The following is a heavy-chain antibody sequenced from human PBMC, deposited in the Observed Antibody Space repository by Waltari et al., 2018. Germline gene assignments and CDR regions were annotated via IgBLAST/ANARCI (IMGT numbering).Heavy chain of an antibody. J-gene: IGHJ3*02. Sequence: QVQLVQSGAEVKKPGSSVKVSCKASGGTFSSYAISWVRQAPGQGLEWMGGVIPIVGTANYAQKFQGRVTITADESTSTAYIELSSLRSEDTAVYYCARVGSGYDLSAFDIWGQGTMVTVSS. D-gene: IGHD5-12*01. CDR3: ARVGSGYDLSAFDI. CDR1: GGTFSSYA. V-gene: IGHV1-69*01. CDR2: VIPIVGTA.